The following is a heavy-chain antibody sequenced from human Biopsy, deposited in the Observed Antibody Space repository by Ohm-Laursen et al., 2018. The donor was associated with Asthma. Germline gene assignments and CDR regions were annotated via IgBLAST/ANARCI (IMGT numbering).Heavy chain of an antibody. Sequence: SLRLSCAASGFTFDDYGMSWVRQAPGKGLDWVSGINWNGGSTGYADSVKGRFTISRDNARNRLHLQMSSLRPDDSAAYHCAKDRFDNSVTSKYYYYGIDVWGQGTTVTVSS. CDR3: AKDRFDNSVTSKYYYYGIDV. CDR1: GFTFDDYG. J-gene: IGHJ6*02. D-gene: IGHD3-16*01. CDR2: INWNGGST. V-gene: IGHV3-20*01.